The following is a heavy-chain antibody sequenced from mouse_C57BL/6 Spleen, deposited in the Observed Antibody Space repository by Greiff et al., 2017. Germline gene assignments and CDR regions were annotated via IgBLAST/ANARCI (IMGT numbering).Heavy chain of an antibody. CDR1: GYSITSGYD. J-gene: IGHJ4*01. V-gene: IGHV3-1*01. Sequence: VQLQQSGPGMVKPSQSLSLTCTVTGYSITSGYDWHWIRHFPGNKLEWMGYISYSGSTNYNPSLKSRISITHDTSKNHFFLKLNSVTTEDTATYYCAREGTGSSMDYWGQGTSVTVSS. CDR3: AREGTGSSMDY. CDR2: ISYSGST. D-gene: IGHD4-1*01.